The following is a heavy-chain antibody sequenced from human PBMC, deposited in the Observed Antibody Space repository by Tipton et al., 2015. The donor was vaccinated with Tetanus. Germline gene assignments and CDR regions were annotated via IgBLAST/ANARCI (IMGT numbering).Heavy chain of an antibody. Sequence: LRLSCAVYGGSFSGYYWSWIRQPPGKGLEWIGEINHSGSTNYNPSLKSRVTISVDTSKNQFSLKLSSVTAADTAVYYCARRRGVYSGSYFDYWGQGTLVTVSS. CDR1: GGSFSGYY. CDR3: ARRRGVYSGSYFDY. V-gene: IGHV4-34*01. CDR2: INHSGST. D-gene: IGHD1-26*01. J-gene: IGHJ4*02.